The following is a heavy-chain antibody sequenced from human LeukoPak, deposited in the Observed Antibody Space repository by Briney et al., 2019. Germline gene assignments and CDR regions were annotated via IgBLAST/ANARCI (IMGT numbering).Heavy chain of an antibody. CDR2: ISSSSSTI. Sequence: GGSLRLSCAASGFTFSSYSMNWVRQAPGKGLEWVSYISSSSSTIYYADSVKGRFTISRDNAKSSLYLQMNSLRAEDTAVYYCARSGWAGFDYWGQGTLVTVSS. CDR1: GFTFSSYS. J-gene: IGHJ4*02. CDR3: ARSGWAGFDY. V-gene: IGHV3-48*01. D-gene: IGHD6-19*01.